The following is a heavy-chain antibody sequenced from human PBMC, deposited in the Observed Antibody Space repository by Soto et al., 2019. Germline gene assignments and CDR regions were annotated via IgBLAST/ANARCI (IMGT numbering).Heavy chain of an antibody. D-gene: IGHD6-19*01. Sequence: GGSLRLSCAASGFTFSSYGMHWVRQAPGKGLEWVAVISYDGSNKYYADSVKGRFTISRDNSKNTLYLQMNSLRAEDTAVYYCAKDPRYSSGWYHYWGQGTLVTVSS. V-gene: IGHV3-30*18. J-gene: IGHJ4*02. CDR3: AKDPRYSSGWYHY. CDR2: ISYDGSNK. CDR1: GFTFSSYG.